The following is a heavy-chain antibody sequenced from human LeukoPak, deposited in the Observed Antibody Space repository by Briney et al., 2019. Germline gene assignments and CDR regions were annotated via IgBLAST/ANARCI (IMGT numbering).Heavy chain of an antibody. CDR3: ARRDDSSGYHKIFDY. CDR2: VYYSGTT. J-gene: IGHJ4*02. CDR1: NYSINSGYY. D-gene: IGHD3-22*01. V-gene: IGHV4-38-2*02. Sequence: SETLSLTCTVSNYSINSGYYWGWVRQSPGKGLEWIGSVYYSGTTYDNPSLKSRVTISVDTSKNQFSLKLSSVTAADTAVYYCARRDDSSGYHKIFDYWGPGTLVTVSS.